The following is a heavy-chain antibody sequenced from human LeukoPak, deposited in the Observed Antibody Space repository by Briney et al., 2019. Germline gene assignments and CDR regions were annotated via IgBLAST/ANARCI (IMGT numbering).Heavy chain of an antibody. D-gene: IGHD3-10*01. CDR3: ARESGFYGSGSRY. V-gene: IGHV1-8*01. J-gene: IGHJ4*02. CDR1: GYTFTSFD. Sequence: ASVKVSCKTSGYTFTSFDITWVRQATGQGLEWMGWMNPNSGNTGYAQRFQGRVTMTRNPSISTAYMELSSLGSEDTAIYYCARESGFYGSGSRYWGQGTLVTVSS. CDR2: MNPNSGNT.